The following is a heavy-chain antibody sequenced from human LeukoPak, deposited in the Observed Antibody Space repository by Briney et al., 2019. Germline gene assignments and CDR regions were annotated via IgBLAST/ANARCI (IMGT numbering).Heavy chain of an antibody. V-gene: IGHV3-74*01. D-gene: IGHD6-19*01. CDR3: ARGGSGWYEGDY. J-gene: IGHJ4*02. Sequence: GGSLRLSCAASGFTFSDYWMHWVRQAPGKGLVWVSRISSDGSRVTYADSMKGRFTISRDNAKNTPYLQMNSLRAEDTAVYYCARGGSGWYEGDYWGQGTLVTVSS. CDR1: GFTFSDYW. CDR2: ISSDGSRV.